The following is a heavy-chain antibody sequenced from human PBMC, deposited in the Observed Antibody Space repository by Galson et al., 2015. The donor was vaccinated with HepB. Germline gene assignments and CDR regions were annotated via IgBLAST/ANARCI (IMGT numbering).Heavy chain of an antibody. J-gene: IGHJ6*02. V-gene: IGHV3-30*03. CDR1: GFTFSKFG. Sequence: SLRLSCAASGFTFSKFGMHWVRQAPGKGLEWVTVISSDGSKRYYADSVKGRFTISRDNSKNPLTLQMNSLRVEDTAVYYCARGLSIGYCSGTSCYAGYGMGVWGQGTSVTVSS. D-gene: IGHD2-2*03. CDR2: ISSDGSKR. CDR3: ARGLSIGYCSGTSCYAGYGMGV.